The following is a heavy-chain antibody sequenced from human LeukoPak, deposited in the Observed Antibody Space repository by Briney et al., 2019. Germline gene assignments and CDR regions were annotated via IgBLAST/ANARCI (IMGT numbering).Heavy chain of an antibody. CDR2: INSGGRT. J-gene: IGHJ6*04. Sequence: PGGSLRLSCEASGFSVSNSHIAWVRQAPGKGLEWVSHINSGGRTFYADSVKGRFTIARDNSRNTLHLQMNNLKGEDTAVYYCARVKDNWNSKSHVDVWGEGTTVIVSS. CDR1: GFSVSNSH. V-gene: IGHV3-53*01. D-gene: IGHD1-7*01. CDR3: ARVKDNWNSKSHVDV.